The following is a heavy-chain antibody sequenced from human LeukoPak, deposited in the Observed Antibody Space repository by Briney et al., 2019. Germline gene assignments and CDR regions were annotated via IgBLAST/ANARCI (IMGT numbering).Heavy chain of an antibody. V-gene: IGHV1-8*01. CDR3: ARGGYSSSWLSGINWFDP. J-gene: IGHJ5*02. Sequence: GASVKVSCKASGCTFTSYDINWVRQATGQGLEWMGWMNPNSGNTGYAQKFQGRVTMTRNTSISTAYMELSSLRSEDTAVYYCARGGYSSSWLSGINWFDPWGQGTLVTVSS. CDR2: MNPNSGNT. D-gene: IGHD6-13*01. CDR1: GCTFTSYD.